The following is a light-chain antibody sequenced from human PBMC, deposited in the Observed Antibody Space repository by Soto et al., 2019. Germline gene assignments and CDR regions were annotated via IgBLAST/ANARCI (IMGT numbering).Light chain of an antibody. CDR1: SGDVGGYNY. V-gene: IGLV2-8*01. Sequence: QSALTQPPSASGAPGQSVTISWTGASGDVGGYNYVSWYQQHPGKAPKLMIYEVSKRPSGVPDRFSGSKSGNTASLTVSGLQPEDEADYYCSSYAGSNKSVFGTGTKVTVL. J-gene: IGLJ1*01. CDR3: SSYAGSNKSV. CDR2: EVS.